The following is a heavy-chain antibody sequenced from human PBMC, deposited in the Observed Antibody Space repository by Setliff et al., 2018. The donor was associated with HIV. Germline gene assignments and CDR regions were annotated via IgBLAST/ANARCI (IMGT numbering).Heavy chain of an antibody. CDR2: IKADGTET. V-gene: IGHV3-7*05. CDR1: ESTFSESW. Sequence: PGGSLRLSCTAFESTFSESWMNWVRQAPGKGLEWVATIKADGTETDYVDSVRGRFTISRDNAKNSLYLQMNSLRVDDTAVYFCVRDSGYWAFDYWGQGTLVTVSS. D-gene: IGHD5-12*01. CDR3: VRDSGYWAFDY. J-gene: IGHJ4*02.